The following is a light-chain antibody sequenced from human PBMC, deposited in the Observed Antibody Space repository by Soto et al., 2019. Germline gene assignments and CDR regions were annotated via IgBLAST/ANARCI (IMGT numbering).Light chain of an antibody. V-gene: IGKV4-1*01. CDR2: WAS. Sequence: DIVMTQSPDSLAVSLGERATINCKSSQSVLYSSNNKNYLAWYQQKPGQPPKLLIYWASTRESGVPDRFSGSGSGTDFTLTISSLQAEDGAVYYCQQYYSALSWTFGQGTKVDNK. CDR3: QQYYSALSWT. J-gene: IGKJ1*01. CDR1: QSVLYSSNNKNY.